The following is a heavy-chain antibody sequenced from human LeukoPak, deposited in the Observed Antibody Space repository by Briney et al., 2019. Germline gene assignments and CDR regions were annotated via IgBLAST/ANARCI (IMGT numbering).Heavy chain of an antibody. CDR3: ARDRCIATWYFDV. J-gene: IGHJ2*01. Sequence: PGGSLRLPCAASGFTLTSYWMHWFRQAPGKGLVWVSQINTDGSSTTYADSVKGRFTVSRDNAKNTLFLQVNSLRAEDTAVYYCARDRCIATWYFDVWERGSLVTVSS. V-gene: IGHV3-74*01. CDR2: INTDGSST. CDR1: GFTLTSYW. D-gene: IGHD6-13*01.